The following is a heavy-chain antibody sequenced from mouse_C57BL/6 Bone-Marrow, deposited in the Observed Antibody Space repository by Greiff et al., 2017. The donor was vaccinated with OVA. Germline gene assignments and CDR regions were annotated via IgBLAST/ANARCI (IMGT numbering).Heavy chain of an antibody. V-gene: IGHV1-59*01. D-gene: IGHD2-5*01. Sequence: QVHVKQPGAELVRPGTSVKLSCKASGYTFTSYWMHWVKQRPGQGLEWIGEIDPSDSYTNYNQKFKGKATLTVDTSSSTAYMQLSSLTSEDSAVYYCAKPAYYSNYVDYWGQGTTLTVSS. CDR2: IDPSDSYT. J-gene: IGHJ2*01. CDR1: GYTFTSYW. CDR3: AKPAYYSNYVDY.